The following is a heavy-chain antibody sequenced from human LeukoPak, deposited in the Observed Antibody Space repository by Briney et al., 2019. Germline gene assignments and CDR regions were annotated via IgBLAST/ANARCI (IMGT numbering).Heavy chain of an antibody. Sequence: GGSLRLSCAASGFTISSYSMNWVRQAPGKGLEWVSSISSSSSYIYYADSVKGRFTISRDNAKNSLYLQMNSLRAEDTAVYYCARLSGGYSGYDWDYWGQGTLVTVSS. CDR2: ISSSSSYI. V-gene: IGHV3-21*01. CDR1: GFTISSYS. D-gene: IGHD5-12*01. J-gene: IGHJ4*02. CDR3: ARLSGGYSGYDWDY.